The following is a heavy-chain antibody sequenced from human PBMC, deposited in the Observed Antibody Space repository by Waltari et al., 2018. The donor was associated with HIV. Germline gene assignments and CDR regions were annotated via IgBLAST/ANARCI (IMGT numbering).Heavy chain of an antibody. V-gene: IGHV4-38-2*02. CDR2: IYHTGKT. CDR1: GDSISSALY. CDR3: ARSITMIEGVPNWFDP. D-gene: IGHD3-22*01. J-gene: IGHJ5*02. Sequence: QVQVQESGPGLVQPSETLSLTCTVFGDSISSALYWGWIRQPPGKGLEGIGSIYHTGKTYYQPSLKSRGTISVDKSETQFFLRLFSVTAADTAMYYCARSITMIEGVPNWFDPWGQGTLVTVSS.